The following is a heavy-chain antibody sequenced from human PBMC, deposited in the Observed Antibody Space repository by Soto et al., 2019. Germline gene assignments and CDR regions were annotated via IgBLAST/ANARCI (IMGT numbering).Heavy chain of an antibody. D-gene: IGHD3-22*01. CDR2: IIPIFATT. Sequence: QVQLVQSGAEVKNPGSSVRVSCKASGGTFSSYALTWLRQAPGQGLESMGGIIPIFATTNYAQKFQGRLTITADETTSTAYMELSRLTSEDTAVYYCARPSRPAGLKYYDDIGYGDAFEIWGQGTVVTVSS. CDR3: ARPSRPAGLKYYDDIGYGDAFEI. V-gene: IGHV1-69*01. J-gene: IGHJ3*02. CDR1: GGTFSSYA.